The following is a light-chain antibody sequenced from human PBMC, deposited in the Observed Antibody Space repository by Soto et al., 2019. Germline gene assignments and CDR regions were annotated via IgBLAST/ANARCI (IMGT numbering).Light chain of an antibody. CDR2: WAS. CDR3: QHYYSTPLT. CDR1: QSVLYSSNNKNY. J-gene: IGKJ4*01. V-gene: IGKV4-1*01. Sequence: DIVMTQSPDSLAVSLGERATINCKSSQSVLYSSNNKNYLAWYQQKPGQHPKLLIYWASTRESGVPDRFSGSGSETDFTLTISSLQAEDVAVYYCQHYYSTPLTFGRGNKVEIK.